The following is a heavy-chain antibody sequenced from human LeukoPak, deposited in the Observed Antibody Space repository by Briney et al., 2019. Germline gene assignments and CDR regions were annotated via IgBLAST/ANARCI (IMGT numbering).Heavy chain of an antibody. Sequence: SETLSLTCTVSGGSISSSSYYWGWLRQPPGKGLEWIGSVYYSGSTYYNPSLKSRVTISVDTSKNQFSLKLSSVTAADTAVYYCARVPTYFYDTTGSYYQVYWGQGTLVTVSS. D-gene: IGHD3-22*01. V-gene: IGHV4-39*01. J-gene: IGHJ4*02. CDR1: GGSISSSSYY. CDR3: ARVPTYFYDTTGSYYQVY. CDR2: VYYSGST.